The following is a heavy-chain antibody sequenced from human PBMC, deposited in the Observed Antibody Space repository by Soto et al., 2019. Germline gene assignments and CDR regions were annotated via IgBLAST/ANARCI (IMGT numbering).Heavy chain of an antibody. J-gene: IGHJ2*01. Sequence: DVQLLESGGGLVQPGGSLRLSCAASGFTFSSYAMDWVRQAPGRGLEWVSDIGSSGAGTYYADSVKGRVTISRDNSKNTLYLQMNSLRAEDTAIYYCAKGPTSSVADRPSGWYFDLWGRGTLVTVSS. CDR3: AKGPTSSVADRPSGWYFDL. CDR1: GFTFSSYA. V-gene: IGHV3-23*01. D-gene: IGHD6-6*01. CDR2: IGSSGAGT.